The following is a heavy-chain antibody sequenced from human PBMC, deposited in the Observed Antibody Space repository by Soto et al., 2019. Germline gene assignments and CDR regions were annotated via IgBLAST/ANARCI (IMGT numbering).Heavy chain of an antibody. D-gene: IGHD3-10*01. CDR3: TTVTYYYGSGSYKQVDY. CDR1: GFTFSNAW. Sequence: PGGSLRLSCAASGFTFSNAWMSWVRQAPGKGLEWVGRIKSKTDGGTTDYAAPVKGRFTISRDDSKNTLYLQMNSLKTEDTAVYYCTTVTYYYGSGSYKQVDYWGQGTLVTVSS. CDR2: IKSKTDGGTT. J-gene: IGHJ4*02. V-gene: IGHV3-15*01.